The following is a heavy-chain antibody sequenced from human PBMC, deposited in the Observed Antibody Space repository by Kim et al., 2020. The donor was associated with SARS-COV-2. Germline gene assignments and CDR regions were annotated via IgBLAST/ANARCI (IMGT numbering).Heavy chain of an antibody. J-gene: IGHJ4*02. V-gene: IGHV4-59*01. D-gene: IGHD3-3*01. Sequence: NPSLKSRVPIAVDTSKNPFSLKLSSVTAADTAVYYCAREVYYDFWSGYYPWGQGTLVTVSS. CDR3: AREVYYDFWSGYYP.